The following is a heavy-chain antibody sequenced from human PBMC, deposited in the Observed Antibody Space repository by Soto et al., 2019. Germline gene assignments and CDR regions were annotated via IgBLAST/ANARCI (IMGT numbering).Heavy chain of an antibody. D-gene: IGHD1-26*01. V-gene: IGHV3-15*01. CDR2: NKSKTDGGTT. CDR1: GFTFSNAW. J-gene: IGHJ3*02. CDR3: TATSPFIVGANGAFDI. Sequence: EVQLVESGGGLVKPGGSLRLSCAASGFTFSNAWMSWVRQAPGKGLEWVGRNKSKTDGGTTDYAAPVKGRFTISRDDSKNTLYLQMNSLKSEDTAVYYCTATSPFIVGANGAFDIWGQGTMVTVSS.